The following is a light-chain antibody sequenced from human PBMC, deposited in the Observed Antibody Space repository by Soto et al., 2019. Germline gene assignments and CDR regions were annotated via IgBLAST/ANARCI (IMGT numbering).Light chain of an antibody. CDR3: AAWDDSLNGEVV. CDR1: SSNIGSNS. Sequence: QSVLTQPPSASGTPGQRVTISCSGSSSNIGSNSVNWYQQLPGTAPKLLIYSTNQLPSGVPGRFSGSKSDTSASLAISGLQSEDEADYYCAAWDDSLNGEVVFGGGTKLTVL. V-gene: IGLV1-44*01. CDR2: STN. J-gene: IGLJ2*01.